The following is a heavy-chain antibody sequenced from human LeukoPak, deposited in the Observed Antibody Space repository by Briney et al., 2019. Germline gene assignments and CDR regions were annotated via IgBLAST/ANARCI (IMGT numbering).Heavy chain of an antibody. D-gene: IGHD6-13*01. J-gene: IGHJ4*02. CDR1: GYTFTSYG. CDR2: ISTYNGNT. V-gene: IGHV1-18*01. CDR3: ASMVAAAGKSLFFDY. Sequence: GASVKVSCKASGYTFTSYGISWVRQAPGQGLEWMGWISTYNGNTNYAQKLQGRVTMTTDTSTSTAYMELRSLRSDDTAVYYCASMVAAAGKSLFFDYWGQGTLVTVSS.